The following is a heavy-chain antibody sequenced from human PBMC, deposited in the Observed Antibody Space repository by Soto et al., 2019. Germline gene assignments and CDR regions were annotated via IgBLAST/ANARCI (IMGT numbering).Heavy chain of an antibody. Sequence: PSETLSLTCTVSGGSISSYYWSWIRQPPGKGLEWIGYIYYSGSTNYNPSLKSRVTISVDTSKNQFSLKLSSVTAADTAVYYCARVVGAAPFIYFDYWGQGSLVTVSS. CDR1: GGSISSYY. J-gene: IGHJ4*02. D-gene: IGHD2-15*01. CDR3: ARVVGAAPFIYFDY. V-gene: IGHV4-59*01. CDR2: IYYSGST.